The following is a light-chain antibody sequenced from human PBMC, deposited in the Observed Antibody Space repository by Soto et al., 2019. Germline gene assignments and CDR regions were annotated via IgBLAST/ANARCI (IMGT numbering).Light chain of an antibody. CDR3: QQVNSYPLT. Sequence: DIEMTQSPSTLSTSVGDRVTITCRASQSISMWLAWYQQKPGKAPKFLIYDASTLESGVPSRFSGSGSGTDFTLTISSLQPDDFATYYCQQVNSYPLTFGPGTKVDIK. V-gene: IGKV1-5*01. J-gene: IGKJ3*01. CDR1: QSISMW. CDR2: DAS.